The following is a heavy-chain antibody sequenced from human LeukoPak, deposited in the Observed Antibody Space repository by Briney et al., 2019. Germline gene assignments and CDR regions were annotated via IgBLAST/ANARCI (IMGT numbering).Heavy chain of an antibody. CDR2: IYNSGST. J-gene: IGHJ4*02. D-gene: IGHD3-10*01. CDR1: GGSISSYY. CDR3: ARETPYGSGSYPFDY. V-gene: IGHV4-59*01. Sequence: SETLSLTCTVSGGSISSYYWNWIRQPPGKGLEWIGYIYNSGSTNNNPSLKSRVTISVDTSKKQFSLKLSSVTAADTAVYYCARETPYGSGSYPFDYWGQGTLVTVSS.